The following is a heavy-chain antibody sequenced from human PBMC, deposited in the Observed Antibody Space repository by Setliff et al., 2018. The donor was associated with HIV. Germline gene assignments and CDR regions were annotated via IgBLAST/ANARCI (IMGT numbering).Heavy chain of an antibody. CDR2: INQSENT. D-gene: IGHD6-19*01. V-gene: IGHV4-34*01. Sequence: PSETLSLTCTVYGGSFSGYYWSWIRQPPGMGLEWIGEINQSENTNYNPSLKSRVTISVDTSKNQFSLKLSSVAAADTAVYYCARRSGWSLDYWGQGTLVTVSS. CDR1: GGSFSGYY. J-gene: IGHJ4*02. CDR3: ARRSGWSLDY.